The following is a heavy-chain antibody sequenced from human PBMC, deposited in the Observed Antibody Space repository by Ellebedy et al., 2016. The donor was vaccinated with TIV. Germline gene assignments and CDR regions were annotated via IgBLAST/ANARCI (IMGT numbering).Heavy chain of an antibody. CDR2: IIPVYRAT. V-gene: IGHV1-69*06. CDR3: ATWGDSASQELHWFDP. J-gene: IGHJ5*02. D-gene: IGHD3-22*01. CDR1: GGIFSDYA. Sequence: AASVKVSCKTSGGIFSDYAISWLRQAPGQGLEWMGSIIPVYRATNYAPKFQGRVTISADTSTSTTYMELRSLRSADTAIYYCATWGDSASQELHWFDPWGQGTLVTVSS.